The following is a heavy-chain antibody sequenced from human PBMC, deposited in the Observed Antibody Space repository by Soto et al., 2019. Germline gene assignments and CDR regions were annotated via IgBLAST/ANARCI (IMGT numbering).Heavy chain of an antibody. V-gene: IGHV3-74*01. CDR1: GFTFTNYW. CDR2: IDGVGTGT. CDR3: TTVFEN. Sequence: EVQLVQSGGGSVQPGGSLRLSCAASGFTFTNYWMHWVRQVPGKGLVWVSRIDGVGTGTSYSDSVRGRFTISRDNAENMLYLPMNSPRAEDTAVYYRTTVFENWGQGTLVTVSS. J-gene: IGHJ4*02.